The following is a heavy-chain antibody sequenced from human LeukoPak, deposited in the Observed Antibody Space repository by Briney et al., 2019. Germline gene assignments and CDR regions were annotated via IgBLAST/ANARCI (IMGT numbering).Heavy chain of an antibody. CDR2: AYYRSEWYN. CDR1: GDSFSSSSAA. D-gene: IGHD3-10*01. CDR3: ARTYNARHDY. Sequence: SQTLSLTCAISGDSFSSSSAAWNWIRQSPSRGLEWLGRAYYRSEWYNDYAVSVKSRITINPDTSKNQISLQLNSVTPEDTALYYCARTYNARHDYWGQGTLVTVSS. J-gene: IGHJ4*02. V-gene: IGHV6-1*01.